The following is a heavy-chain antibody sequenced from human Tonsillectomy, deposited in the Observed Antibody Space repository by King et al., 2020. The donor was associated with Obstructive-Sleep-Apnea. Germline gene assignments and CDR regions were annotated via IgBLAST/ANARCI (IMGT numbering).Heavy chain of an antibody. D-gene: IGHD6-13*01. V-gene: IGHV1-69*01. J-gene: IGHJ4*02. CDR3: AGSIAAGGTNY. Sequence: QLVQSGAEVKKPGSSVKVSCKASGGTFSSYSINWVRQAPGQGLEWMGGIIPIFGSANYAQNFQGRVTITADESTSTADLELSSLRSEDTAVYYCAGSIAAGGTNYWGQGTLVTVSS. CDR2: IIPIFGSA. CDR1: GGTFSSYS.